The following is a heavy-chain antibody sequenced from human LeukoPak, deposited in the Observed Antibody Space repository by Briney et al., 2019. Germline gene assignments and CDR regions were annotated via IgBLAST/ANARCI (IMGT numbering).Heavy chain of an antibody. V-gene: IGHV4-30-2*01. Sequence: SQTLSLTCAVSGGSISSGGYSWSWIRQPPGKGLEGIGYIDHSGSTYYNPSLKSRVTISVDRSKNQFSLKLSSVTAADTAGYYCARAVLMVRGVMAWFDPWGQGTLVTVSS. CDR1: GGSISSGGYS. D-gene: IGHD3-10*01. CDR2: IDHSGST. J-gene: IGHJ5*02. CDR3: ARAVLMVRGVMAWFDP.